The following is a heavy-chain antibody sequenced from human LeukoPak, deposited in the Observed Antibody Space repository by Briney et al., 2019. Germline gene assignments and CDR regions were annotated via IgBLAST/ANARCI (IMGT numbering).Heavy chain of an antibody. CDR2: IYYSGST. V-gene: IGHV4-59*01. Sequence: KSSETLSLTCTVSGGSISSYYWSWIRQPPGKGLEWIGYIYYSGSTNYNPSLKSRVTISVDTSKNQFSLKLSSVTAADTAVYYCARDGVNYYDISGYDIWGRGTPVTVSS. J-gene: IGHJ4*02. D-gene: IGHD3-22*01. CDR1: GGSISSYY. CDR3: ARDGVNYYDISGYDI.